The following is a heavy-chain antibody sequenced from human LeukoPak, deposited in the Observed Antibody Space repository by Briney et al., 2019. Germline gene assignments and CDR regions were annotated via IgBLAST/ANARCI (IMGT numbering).Heavy chain of an antibody. CDR3: ARVCLVLTGYYNPPYYYYMDV. CDR1: GFTFSSYW. J-gene: IGHJ6*03. V-gene: IGHV3-7*01. D-gene: IGHD3-9*01. Sequence: PGGSLRLSCAASGFTFSSYWMSWVRQAPGKGLEWVANIKQDGSEKYYVDSVKGRFTISRDNAKNSLYLQMNSLRAEDTAVYYCARVCLVLTGYYNPPYYYYMDVWGKGTTVTVSS. CDR2: IKQDGSEK.